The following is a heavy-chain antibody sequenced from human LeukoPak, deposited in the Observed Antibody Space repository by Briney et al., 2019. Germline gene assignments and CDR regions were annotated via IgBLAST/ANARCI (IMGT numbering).Heavy chain of an antibody. CDR2: IYSGGST. V-gene: IGHV3-66*01. D-gene: IGHD1-14*01. Sequence: GGSLRLSCAASGFTVSSNYMSWVRQAPGKGLEWVSVIYSGGSTYYADSVKGRFTISRDNSKNTLYLQMNSLKTEDTAVYYCTTFSATSRRLTAALFDYWGQGTLVTVSS. CDR3: TTFSATSRRLTAALFDY. J-gene: IGHJ4*02. CDR1: GFTVSSNY.